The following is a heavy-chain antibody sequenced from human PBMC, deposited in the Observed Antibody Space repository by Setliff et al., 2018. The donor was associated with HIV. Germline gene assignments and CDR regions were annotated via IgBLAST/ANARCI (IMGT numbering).Heavy chain of an antibody. CDR2: IYPGDSDT. V-gene: IGHV5-51*01. J-gene: IGHJ6*03. CDR1: GYSFTNYW. CDR3: ARQPGRAAMGRENYYYYYMDV. Sequence: GESLKISCKGFGYSFTNYWIGWVRQMPGKGLEWMGFIYPGDSDTRYSPSFQGQVTISADKSINTAYLQWRSLKASDTAMYYCARQPGRAAMGRENYYYYYMDVWGKGTTVTVSS. D-gene: IGHD2-2*01.